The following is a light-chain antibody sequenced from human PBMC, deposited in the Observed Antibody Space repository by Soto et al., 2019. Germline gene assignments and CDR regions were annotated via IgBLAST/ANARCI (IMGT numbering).Light chain of an antibody. CDR1: RDVGSD. CDR3: LQDYGDSWT. CDR2: AAS. J-gene: IGKJ1*01. Sequence: TQMTQSPLSLSASVGEKIIITCRASRDVGSDVSWYQQKPGQAPKLVIYAASNLYTGVPSRFSGRRSGTEFTLTISSLQPEDFASDYCLQDYGDSWTFGQGTKVDI. V-gene: IGKV1-6*01.